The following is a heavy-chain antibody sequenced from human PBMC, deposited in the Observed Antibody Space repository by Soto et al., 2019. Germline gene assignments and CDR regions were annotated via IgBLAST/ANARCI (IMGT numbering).Heavy chain of an antibody. CDR3: AHRVLRTVFGLVTTTAIYFDF. CDR2: IYWDDDK. CDR1: GFSLTTSGVG. Sequence: QITLNESGPTQVNPRQTLTLTSPFSGFSLTTSGVGLGWIRQSPGKAPEWLAFIYWDDDKRYSPSLKSRLTITKDTSKNQVVLTMADLDPADTATYYCAHRVLRTVFGLVTTTAIYFDFWGQGTPVAVSS. V-gene: IGHV2-5*02. J-gene: IGHJ4*02. D-gene: IGHD3-3*01.